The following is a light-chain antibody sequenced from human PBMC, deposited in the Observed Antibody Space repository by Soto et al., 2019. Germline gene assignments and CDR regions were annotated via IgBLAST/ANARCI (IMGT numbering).Light chain of an antibody. CDR1: QSVSNNY. Sequence: IVLTKSPCTLSLSPGERATLSCRASQSVSNNYLAWYQQKPGQAPRLLIYGASNRATGIPDRFSGSGSGTDFTLTISRLEPEDCAVYYCQQYGSSGTFGQGTKVDIK. CDR2: GAS. V-gene: IGKV3-20*01. CDR3: QQYGSSGT. J-gene: IGKJ1*01.